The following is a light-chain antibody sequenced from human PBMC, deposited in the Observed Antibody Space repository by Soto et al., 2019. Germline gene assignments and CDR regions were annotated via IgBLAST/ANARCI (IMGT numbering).Light chain of an antibody. Sequence: DIQMTQSPSSLSASVGDRVTITCQASQDISNYLNWYQQKPGKAPNLLIFDASKVETGVPSRFSGSGSGTHFTLTIHSLQAEDIATYYCQQYEDLPLTFGGGTKVEI. V-gene: IGKV1-33*01. CDR1: QDISNY. CDR2: DAS. J-gene: IGKJ4*01. CDR3: QQYEDLPLT.